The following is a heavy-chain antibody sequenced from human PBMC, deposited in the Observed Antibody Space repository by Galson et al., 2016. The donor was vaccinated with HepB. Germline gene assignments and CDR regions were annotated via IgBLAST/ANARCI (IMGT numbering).Heavy chain of an antibody. V-gene: IGHV3-7*01. CDR1: GLIISNDY. CDR2: IKQDGSAR. D-gene: IGHD5-12*01. J-gene: IGHJ4*02. Sequence: SLRLSCASSGLIISNDYMNWVRQAPGTGLEWVANIKQDGSARYYVDSVKGRFTISRDKANNALYLQMNSLRAEDTAVYYCARDGYGYWGRGTLVTVSS. CDR3: ARDGYGY.